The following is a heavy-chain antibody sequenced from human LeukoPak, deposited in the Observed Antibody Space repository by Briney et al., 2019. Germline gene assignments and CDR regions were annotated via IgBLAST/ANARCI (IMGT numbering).Heavy chain of an antibody. CDR2: SSHRRVSK. D-gene: IGHD3-16*02. V-gene: IGHV3-21*01. CDR1: GFIVSSLA. J-gene: IGHJ4*02. Sequence: GGSLRLSCASSGFIVSSLAMHWLRQAPGKGLEWVSASSHRRVSKYYADSMKGGVTISRDNTMNSVSLQINSLRAEDTAVYYCVVQITYGELSDPDFWGQGILVTVSS. CDR3: VVQITYGELSDPDF.